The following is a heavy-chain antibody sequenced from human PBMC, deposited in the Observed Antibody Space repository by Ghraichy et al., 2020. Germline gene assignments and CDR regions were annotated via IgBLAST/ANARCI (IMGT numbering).Heavy chain of an antibody. CDR2: IYYSGST. D-gene: IGHD5-18*01. Sequence: SETLSLTCTVSGGSISSYYWSWIRQPPGKGLEWIGYIYYSGSTNYNPSLKSRVTISVDTSKNQFSLKLSSVTAADTAVYYCARQVGYSYGYMDYWGQGTLVTVSS. J-gene: IGHJ4*02. CDR1: GGSISSYY. V-gene: IGHV4-59*08. CDR3: ARQVGYSYGYMDY.